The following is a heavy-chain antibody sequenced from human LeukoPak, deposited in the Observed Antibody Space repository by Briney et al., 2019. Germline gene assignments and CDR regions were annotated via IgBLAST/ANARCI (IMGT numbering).Heavy chain of an antibody. V-gene: IGHV3-23*01. CDR3: AKDDIPYYYDSSGYYDDY. CDR1: GFTFSSYA. Sequence: QPGGSLRLSCAASGFTFSSYAMSWVRQAPGKGLEWVSAISGGGGSTYYADSVKGRFTISRDNSKNTLYLQMNSLRAEGTAVYYCAKDDIPYYYDSSGYYDDYWGQGTLVTVSS. J-gene: IGHJ4*02. CDR2: ISGGGGST. D-gene: IGHD3-22*01.